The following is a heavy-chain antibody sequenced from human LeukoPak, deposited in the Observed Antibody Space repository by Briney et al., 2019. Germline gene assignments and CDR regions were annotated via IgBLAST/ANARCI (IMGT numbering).Heavy chain of an antibody. CDR3: ARESGSAWYEAFDI. CDR2: ISSSSSYI. D-gene: IGHD6-19*01. J-gene: IGHJ3*02. CDR1: GFTFSSYS. V-gene: IGHV3-21*01. Sequence: PGGSLRLSCAASGFTFSSYSMNWVRQAPGKGLEWVSSISSSSSYIYYADSLKGRFTNSRDNAKNSLYLQMNSLRAEDTAVYYCARESGSAWYEAFDIWGQGTMVTVSS.